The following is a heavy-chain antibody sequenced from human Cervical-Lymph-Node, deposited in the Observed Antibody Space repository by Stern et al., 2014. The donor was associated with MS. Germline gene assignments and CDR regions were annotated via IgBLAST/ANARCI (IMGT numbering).Heavy chain of an antibody. J-gene: IGHJ4*02. D-gene: IGHD3-3*01. CDR2: IYHSGST. CDR1: GGSISSGNYY. V-gene: IGHV4-31*03. CDR3: ARGSREVLLPRFYFDY. Sequence: QLQLQESGPGLVKPSQTLSLTCTVSGGSISSGNYYWSWIRQPPGKGLEWIGSIYHSGSTYYNPPLKSRVTTSIDTSKNQFSLKLSSVTAADTAVYYCARGSREVLLPRFYFDYWGQGTRGTVSS.